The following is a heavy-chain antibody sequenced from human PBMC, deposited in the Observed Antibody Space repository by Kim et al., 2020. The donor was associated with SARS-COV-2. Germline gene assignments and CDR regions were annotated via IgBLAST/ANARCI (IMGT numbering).Heavy chain of an antibody. V-gene: IGHV3-21*01. D-gene: IGHD1-26*01. J-gene: IGHJ4*02. CDR3: AKARGWEPLIAGY. Sequence: YYADSVKGRFTISRDNAKNSLYLQMNSLRAEDTAVYYCAKARGWEPLIAGYWGQGTLVTVSS.